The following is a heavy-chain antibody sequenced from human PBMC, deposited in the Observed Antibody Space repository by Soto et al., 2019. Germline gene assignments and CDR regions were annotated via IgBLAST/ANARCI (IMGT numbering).Heavy chain of an antibody. CDR2: IYSGGSR. CDR1: GFTVSSNY. V-gene: IGHV3-53*04. J-gene: IGHJ1*01. Sequence: EVQLVESGGGLVQPGGSLRLSCAASGFTVSSNYMSWVRQAPGKGLEWVSVIYSGGSRYYADSVKGRFTISRHNSKNTLYLQMYSLRAEDTAVYYCARGGCGGSCYSPEYFQHWGQGTLVTVFS. CDR3: ARGGCGGSCYSPEYFQH. D-gene: IGHD2-15*01.